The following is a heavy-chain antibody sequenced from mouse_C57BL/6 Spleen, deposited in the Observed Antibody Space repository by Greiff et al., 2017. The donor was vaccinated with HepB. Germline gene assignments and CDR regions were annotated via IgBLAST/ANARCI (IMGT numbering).Heavy chain of an antibody. V-gene: IGHV1-7*01. CDR3: ARDYYGSSYGDWYFDV. CDR1: GYTFTSYW. J-gene: IGHJ1*03. D-gene: IGHD1-1*01. Sequence: VQLVESGAELAKPGASVKLSCKASGYTFTSYWMHWVKQRPGQGLEWIGYINPSSGYTKYNQKFKDKATLTADKSSSTAYMQLSSLTYEDSAVYYCARDYYGSSYGDWYFDVWGTGTTVTVSS. CDR2: INPSSGYT.